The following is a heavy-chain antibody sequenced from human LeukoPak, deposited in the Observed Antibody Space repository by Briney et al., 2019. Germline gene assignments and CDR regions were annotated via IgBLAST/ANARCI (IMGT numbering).Heavy chain of an antibody. J-gene: IGHJ6*03. Sequence: GGSLRLSCAASGFTFSDYWMHWVRQAPGKGLVWVSRISSDGSRVTYADSVKGRFTISRDNAKNTLYLQMNSLRAEDTAVYYCAREVGIAVAGYYYYYYMDVWGKGTTVTVSS. CDR3: AREVGIAVAGYYYYYYMDV. CDR2: ISSDGSRV. CDR1: GFTFSDYW. V-gene: IGHV3-74*01. D-gene: IGHD6-19*01.